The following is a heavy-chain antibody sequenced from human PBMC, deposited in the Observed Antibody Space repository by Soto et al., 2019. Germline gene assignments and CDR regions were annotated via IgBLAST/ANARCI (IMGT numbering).Heavy chain of an antibody. V-gene: IGHV1-18*01. CDR1: GYTFTSYG. Sequence: QVQLVQSGAEVQKPGASVKVSCKASGYTFTSYGITWVRQAPGQGLEWMGWISAYNGNTNYAEKLQGRVTMTTDTAASTAYMELTSLRSDDTAVYYCARGHSGRSVDYWGPGTLVTVSS. J-gene: IGHJ4*02. D-gene: IGHD3-10*01. CDR2: ISAYNGNT. CDR3: ARGHSGRSVDY.